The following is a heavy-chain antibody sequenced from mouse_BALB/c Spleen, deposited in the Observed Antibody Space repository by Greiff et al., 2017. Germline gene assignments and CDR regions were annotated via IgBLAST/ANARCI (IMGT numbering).Heavy chain of an antibody. CDR1: GYSFTGYY. CDR2: INPYNGAT. J-gene: IGHJ2*01. D-gene: IGHD2-4*01. V-gene: IGHV1-31*01. Sequence: VQLQQSGPELVKPGASVKISCKASGYSFTGYYMHWVKQSHVKSLEWIGRINPYNGATSYNQNFKDKASLTVDKSSSTAYMELHSLTSEDSAVYYCARGEDYEVPLYFDDWGQGTTLTVSS. CDR3: ARGEDYEVPLYFDD.